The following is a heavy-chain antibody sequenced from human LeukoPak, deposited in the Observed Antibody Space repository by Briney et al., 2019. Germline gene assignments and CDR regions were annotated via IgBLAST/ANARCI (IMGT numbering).Heavy chain of an antibody. CDR1: GGSISSYH. D-gene: IGHD5-24*01. J-gene: IGHJ4*02. Sequence: SDTLSLTCTVSGGSISSYHWSWLRQPPGKGLEWIAYVYHSGSTNYNPSLKSRVTISVDTSKNQFSLKLSSVTAADTAVYYCARSRWLQLPFDYWGQGTLVTVSS. V-gene: IGHV4-59*07. CDR3: ARSRWLQLPFDY. CDR2: VYHSGST.